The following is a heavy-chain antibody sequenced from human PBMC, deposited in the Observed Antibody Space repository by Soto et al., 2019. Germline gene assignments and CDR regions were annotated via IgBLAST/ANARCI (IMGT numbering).Heavy chain of an antibody. J-gene: IGHJ4*02. V-gene: IGHV4-31*03. CDR3: ARESDGRIYFDY. CDR2: IYYSGST. CDR1: GGSISSGGYY. D-gene: IGHD2-15*01. Sequence: QVQLQESGPGLLKPSQTLSLTCTVSGGSISSGGYYWSWIRQHPGKGLEWIGYIYYSGSTYYNPSLKSRVTISVATSKNQFSLKLTSVTAADTAVYYCARESDGRIYFDYWGQGTLVTVSS.